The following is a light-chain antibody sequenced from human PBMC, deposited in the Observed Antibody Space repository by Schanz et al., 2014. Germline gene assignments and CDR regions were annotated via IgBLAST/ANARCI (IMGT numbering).Light chain of an antibody. CDR1: QTISDH. J-gene: IGKJ4*01. Sequence: EIVLTQSPGTLSLSPGERATLSCRASQTISDHLAWYQQKLGQPPRLLIYGASNRATGIPDRFSGSGSGTDFTLTISRLEPEDFAVYYCQQYGSSLIFGGGTKVEIK. CDR2: GAS. CDR3: QQYGSSLI. V-gene: IGKV3-20*01.